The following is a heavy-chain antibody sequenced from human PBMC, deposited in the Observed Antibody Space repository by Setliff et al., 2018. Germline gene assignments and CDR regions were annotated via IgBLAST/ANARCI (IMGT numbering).Heavy chain of an antibody. CDR3: ARGKSVTASNWFDP. D-gene: IGHD5-18*01. CDR1: GGSISGGNYY. CDR2: IYYTGST. V-gene: IGHV4-39*07. J-gene: IGHJ5*02. Sequence: SETLSLTCTVSGGSISGGNYYWGWIRQPPGKGLEWIGSIYYTGSTHYNPSLKSRVTISVDTSKNQFSLKLSSVTAADTAVYYCARGKSVTASNWFDPWGQGTLVTVSS.